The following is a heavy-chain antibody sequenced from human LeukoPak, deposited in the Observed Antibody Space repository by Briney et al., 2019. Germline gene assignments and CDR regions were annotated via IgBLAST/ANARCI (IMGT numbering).Heavy chain of an antibody. Sequence: GESLKISCKGFGNSFTSYWIGWVRQMPGKGLEWMGIIYPGDSDTRYSPSFQGQVTISADKSISTAYLQWSSLKASDTAMYYCARLVARPDDAFDIWGQGTMVTVSS. CDR3: ARLVARPDDAFDI. CDR2: IYPGDSDT. D-gene: IGHD2-15*01. CDR1: GNSFTSYW. J-gene: IGHJ3*02. V-gene: IGHV5-51*01.